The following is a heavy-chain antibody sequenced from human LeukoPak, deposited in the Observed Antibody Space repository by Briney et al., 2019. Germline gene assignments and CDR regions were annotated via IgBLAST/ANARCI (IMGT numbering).Heavy chain of an antibody. CDR3: VRDLGISGWYAPPLGYFDS. J-gene: IGHJ4*02. D-gene: IGHD6-19*01. CDR1: GFTFSSYG. V-gene: IGHV1-2*02. Sequence: GGSLRLSCAASGFTFSSYGMHWVRQAPGQGLEWMGWINPKSGGTNYAQKFQDRVTMTRDTSISSTYMELSRLKSDDTAVYYCVRDLGISGWYAPPLGYFDSWGQGTLVTVSS. CDR2: INPKSGGT.